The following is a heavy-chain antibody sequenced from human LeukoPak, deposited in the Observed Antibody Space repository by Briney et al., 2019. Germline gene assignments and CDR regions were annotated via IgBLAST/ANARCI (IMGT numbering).Heavy chain of an antibody. CDR3: ARRYCSGGSCYEDAFDI. CDR2: IYSGGST. V-gene: IGHV3-53*01. D-gene: IGHD2-15*01. CDR1: GFTVSSNY. Sequence: GSLRLSCAASGFTVSSNYMSWVRQAPGKGLEWVSVIYSGGSTYYADSVKGRFTISRDNSKNTLYLQMNSLRAEDTAVYYCARRYCSGGSCYEDAFDIWGQGTMVTVSS. J-gene: IGHJ3*02.